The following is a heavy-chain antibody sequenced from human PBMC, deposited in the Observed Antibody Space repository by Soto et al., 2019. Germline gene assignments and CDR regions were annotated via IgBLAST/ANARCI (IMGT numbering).Heavy chain of an antibody. CDR3: AHRLLYCGGDCYSEFDY. Sequence: QITLKESGPTLVKPTQTLTLTCTFSGFSLSTSGVGVGWIRQPPGKALEWLALIYWDDDKRYSSSLKSRLTITKDTSKNQVVLTMTNMDPVDTAIYYSAHRLLYCGGDCYSEFDYWGQGTLVTVSS. CDR2: IYWDDDK. J-gene: IGHJ4*02. V-gene: IGHV2-5*02. D-gene: IGHD2-21*02. CDR1: GFSLSTSGVG.